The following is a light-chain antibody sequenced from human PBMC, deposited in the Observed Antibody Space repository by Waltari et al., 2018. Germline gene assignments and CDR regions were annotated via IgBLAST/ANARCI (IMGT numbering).Light chain of an antibody. J-gene: IGKJ1*01. V-gene: IGKV1-5*03. Sequence: DIQMTQSPSTLSASVGDRVTITCRASQSISDWLAWYQQKPGKAPKLLIQKASTLKSGVPSRFSGSGSGTEFTLTVTSLQPDDVATYYCLQHNSFPRTFGQGTKVEI. CDR1: QSISDW. CDR3: LQHNSFPRT. CDR2: KAS.